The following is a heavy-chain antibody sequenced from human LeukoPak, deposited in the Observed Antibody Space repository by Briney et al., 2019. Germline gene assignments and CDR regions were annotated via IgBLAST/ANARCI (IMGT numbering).Heavy chain of an antibody. CDR2: IYHSGST. Sequence: SETLSLTCAVYGGSFSGYYWGWIRQPPGKGLEWIGSIYHSGSTYYNPSLESRVTISVDTSKNQFSLKLSSVTAADTAVYYCARDRSSSWYDVGWFDPWGQGTLVTVSS. J-gene: IGHJ5*02. CDR3: ARDRSSSWYDVGWFDP. D-gene: IGHD6-13*01. V-gene: IGHV4-38-2*02. CDR1: GGSFSGYY.